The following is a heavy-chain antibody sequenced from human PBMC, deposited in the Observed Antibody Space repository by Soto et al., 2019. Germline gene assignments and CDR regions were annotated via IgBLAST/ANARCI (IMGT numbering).Heavy chain of an antibody. J-gene: IGHJ4*02. V-gene: IGHV3-23*01. Sequence: EVQLLESGGGLVQPGESLRLSCAASGFTFSSYAMSWVRQAPVKGLEWVSGISAGGVSTFYADSVKGRFTISRDNSKNTLYLQMNSLRAEDTAVYYCAKGNHFDYWGQGTLVTVSS. CDR2: ISAGGVST. CDR3: AKGNHFDY. CDR1: GFTFSSYA. D-gene: IGHD4-4*01.